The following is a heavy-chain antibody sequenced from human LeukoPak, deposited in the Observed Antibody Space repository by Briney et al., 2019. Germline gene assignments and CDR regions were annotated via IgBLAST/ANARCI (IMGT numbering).Heavy chain of an antibody. CDR1: GGTFSSYA. Sequence: SVKVSCKASGGTFSSYAISWARQAPGQGLEWMGGIIPIFGTANYAQKFQGRVTITADESTSTAYMELSSLRSEDTAVYYCARASITIFGVVIRRTKNYYYYMDVRGKGTTVTVSS. CDR3: ARASITIFGVVIRRTKNYYYYMDV. V-gene: IGHV1-69*01. D-gene: IGHD3-3*01. J-gene: IGHJ6*03. CDR2: IIPIFGTA.